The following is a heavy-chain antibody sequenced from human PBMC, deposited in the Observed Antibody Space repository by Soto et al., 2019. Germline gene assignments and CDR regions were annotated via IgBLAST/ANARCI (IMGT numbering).Heavy chain of an antibody. J-gene: IGHJ4*02. CDR2: IYFSGRA. CDR1: GDSISSSSNYY. CDR3: ATFEIYGTGSYSDPYHFDY. V-gene: IGHV4-39*01. Sequence: SETLSLTCTVSGDSISSSSNYYWGWIRQPPGKGLEWIGSIYFSGRAFYSPSLKRRVTLSVDTSKKPFYLTLNSLIAADTAGDSGATFEIYGTGSYSDPYHFDYRGEGTLVTV. D-gene: IGHD3-10*01.